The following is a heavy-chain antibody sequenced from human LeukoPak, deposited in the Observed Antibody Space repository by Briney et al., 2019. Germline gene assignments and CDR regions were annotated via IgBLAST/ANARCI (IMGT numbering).Heavy chain of an antibody. V-gene: IGHV3-23*01. CDR1: GFTFSSFA. Sequence: LGGSLRLSCAASGFTFSSFAMTWVRQAPGKGLEWVSGFDGNGPNTYYADSVKGRWTISRDNSRNTLYLQMNTLRAEDTAVYYCARVSSVYCSSISCFTWFDPWGQGTPVTVSS. CDR2: FDGNGPNT. J-gene: IGHJ5*02. CDR3: ARVSSVYCSSISCFTWFDP. D-gene: IGHD2-2*01.